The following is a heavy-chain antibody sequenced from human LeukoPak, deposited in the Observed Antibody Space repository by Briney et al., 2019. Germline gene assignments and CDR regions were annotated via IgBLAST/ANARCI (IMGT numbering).Heavy chain of an antibody. CDR3: ATMPTGYSYGFGFDY. Sequence: PGGSLRLSCAASGFTFSTYVMHWVRQAPGKGLEWVAVISYDANTKFYADSVKGRFTLSRDNSKNTLYLQMNSLRADDTAVYYCATMPTGYSYGFGFDYWGQGTLVTVSS. CDR1: GFTFSTYV. V-gene: IGHV3-30-3*01. D-gene: IGHD5-18*01. CDR2: ISYDANTK. J-gene: IGHJ4*02.